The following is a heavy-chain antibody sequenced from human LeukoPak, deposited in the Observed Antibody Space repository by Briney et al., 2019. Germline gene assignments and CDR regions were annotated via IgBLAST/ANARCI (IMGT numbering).Heavy chain of an antibody. D-gene: IGHD6-19*01. CDR3: ARSHSSGWYYFDY. CDR2: INPNSGGT. J-gene: IGHJ4*02. Sequence: GASVTVSCKASGYTFIDYYMHWVRQAPGQGLEWKGWINPNSGGTNYAQKFQGRVTMTRDTSISTAYMELSRLRSGDTAVYYCARSHSSGWYYFDYWGQGTLVTVSS. V-gene: IGHV1-2*02. CDR1: GYTFIDYY.